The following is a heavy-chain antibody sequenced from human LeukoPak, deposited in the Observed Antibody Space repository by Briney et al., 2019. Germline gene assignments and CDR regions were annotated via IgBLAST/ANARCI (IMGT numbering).Heavy chain of an antibody. CDR2: IYYSGST. D-gene: IGHD1-26*01. CDR1: GGSISSGSYY. Sequence: SETLSLTCTVSGGSISSGSYYWSWIRQPPGKGLEWIGYIYYSGSTNYNPSLKSRVTISVDTSKNQFSLKLSSVTAADTAVYYCARARSREISRGLPFDYWGQGTLVTVSS. V-gene: IGHV4-61*01. CDR3: ARARSREISRGLPFDY. J-gene: IGHJ4*02.